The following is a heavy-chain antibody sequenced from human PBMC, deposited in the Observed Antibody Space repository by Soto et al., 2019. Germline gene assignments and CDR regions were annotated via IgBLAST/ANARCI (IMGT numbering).Heavy chain of an antibody. Sequence: QVQLVQSGAEVKKPGSSVKVSCKASGGTFSSYAISWLRQAPVQGLEWMGGLIPTCGTANYAQKCQGRVTITADESTSTAYMELSSLESEDTAVYYCALTTTRNDYGYYVPRYYFYYWGQGTLVTVSS. D-gene: IGHD4-17*01. CDR1: GGTFSSYA. V-gene: IGHV1-69*01. J-gene: IGHJ4*02. CDR2: LIPTCGTA. CDR3: ALTTTRNDYGYYVPRYYFYY.